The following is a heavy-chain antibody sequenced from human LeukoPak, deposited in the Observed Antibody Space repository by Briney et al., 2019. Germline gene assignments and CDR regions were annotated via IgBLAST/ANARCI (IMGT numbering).Heavy chain of an antibody. D-gene: IGHD1-26*01. J-gene: IGHJ6*02. CDR1: GYTFTSYY. CDR2: INPSSGAT. CDR3: ARATNFYYYYGMDV. Sequence: SVNVSCKPSGYTFTSYYIHWVRQAPGQGLEWMGIINPSSGATNYAQKFQGRVTMTRDTSTSTVYMELSSQRSEDTAVYYCARATNFYYYYGMDVWGQGTTVTVSS. V-gene: IGHV1-46*01.